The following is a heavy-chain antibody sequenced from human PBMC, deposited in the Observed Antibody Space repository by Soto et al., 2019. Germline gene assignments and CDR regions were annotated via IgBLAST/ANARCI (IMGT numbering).Heavy chain of an antibody. Sequence: QVQLVQSGAEVKKPGSSVKVSCKASGGTFSSYTISWVRQAPGQGLEWMGRIIPILGIANYAQKFQGRVTITADKSTSAAYMEMSRLRSEDTAVYYCARDLEGYDSSVGDYWGQGPLVTVSS. D-gene: IGHD3-22*01. V-gene: IGHV1-69*08. J-gene: IGHJ4*02. CDR1: GGTFSSYT. CDR2: IIPILGIA. CDR3: ARDLEGYDSSVGDY.